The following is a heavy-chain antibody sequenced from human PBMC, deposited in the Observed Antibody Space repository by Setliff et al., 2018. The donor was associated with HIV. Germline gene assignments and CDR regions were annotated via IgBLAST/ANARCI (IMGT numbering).Heavy chain of an antibody. J-gene: IGHJ4*02. V-gene: IGHV4-4*09. CDR1: GGSISSYY. CDR2: IYTSGST. D-gene: IGHD5-18*01. Sequence: PSETLSLTCTVPGGSISSYYWSWIRQPPGKGLEWIGYIYTSGSTNYNPSLKSRVTMSLDTSKNQFSLKLSPVTAADTAVYYCARRDGYSYGFYFDYWGQGTLVTVSS. CDR3: ARRDGYSYGFYFDY.